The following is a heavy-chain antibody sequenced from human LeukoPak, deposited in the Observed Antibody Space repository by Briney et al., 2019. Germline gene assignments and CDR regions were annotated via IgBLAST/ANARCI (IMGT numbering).Heavy chain of an antibody. V-gene: IGHV3-30*03. CDR2: ISYDGNNK. D-gene: IGHD3-22*01. CDR1: GFTFSRYG. Sequence: PGGSLRLSCAASGFTFSRYGMHWVRQAPGKGLGWVAVISYDGNNKYYSDSVKGRFTISRDNSKNTLYLQMNSLRAEDTAVYYCARSAADYYDSSGFGAFDIWGQGTMVTVSS. CDR3: ARSAADYYDSSGFGAFDI. J-gene: IGHJ3*02.